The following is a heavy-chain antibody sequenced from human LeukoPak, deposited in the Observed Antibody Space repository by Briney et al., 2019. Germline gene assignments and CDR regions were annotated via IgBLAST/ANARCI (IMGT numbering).Heavy chain of an antibody. D-gene: IGHD3-3*01. J-gene: IGHJ5*02. CDR3: ARDSDFQNWFDP. CDR1: GYTFTSYY. Sequence: GASVKVSFKASGYTFTSYYMNWVRQAPGQGLEWMGIINPSSGTTRYAQKFQGRVTMTRVTSTSTVYMDLSSLRSEDTALYYCARDSDFQNWFDPWGQGTLVTVSS. CDR2: INPSSGTT. V-gene: IGHV1-46*01.